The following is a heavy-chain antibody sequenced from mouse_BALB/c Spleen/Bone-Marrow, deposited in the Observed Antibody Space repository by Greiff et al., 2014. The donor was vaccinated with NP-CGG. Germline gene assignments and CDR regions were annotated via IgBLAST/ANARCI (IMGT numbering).Heavy chain of an antibody. CDR1: GFSLTTYG. Sequence: VKLEESGPGLVAPSQSLSITCTVSGFSLTTYGVHWVRQPPGKGLEWLGVLWADGSTNYNSALMSRLSISKDNSKSQVFLKMNSLQTDDTAMYYCARITTATGATDYWGQGTSVTVSS. V-gene: IGHV2-9*02. D-gene: IGHD1-2*01. CDR3: ARITTATGATDY. J-gene: IGHJ4*01. CDR2: LWADGST.